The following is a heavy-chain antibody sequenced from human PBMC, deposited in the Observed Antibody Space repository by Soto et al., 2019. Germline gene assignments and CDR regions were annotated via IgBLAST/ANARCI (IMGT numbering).Heavy chain of an antibody. V-gene: IGHV3-30*18. CDR3: AKDYYDILTGYYRNGMDV. D-gene: IGHD3-9*01. Sequence: SLRLSCAASGFTFSSYGMHWVRQAPGKGLEWVAVISYDGSNKYYADSVKGRFTISRDNSKNTLYLQMNSLRAEDTAVYYCAKDYYDILTGYYRNGMDVWGQGTTVTVSS. J-gene: IGHJ6*02. CDR1: GFTFSSYG. CDR2: ISYDGSNK.